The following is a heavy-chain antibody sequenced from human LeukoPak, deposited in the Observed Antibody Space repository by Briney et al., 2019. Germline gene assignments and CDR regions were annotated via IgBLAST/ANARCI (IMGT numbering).Heavy chain of an antibody. Sequence: GDSVKVSCKASGYTFSGTGWYLYWLRQAPGQGLECMGWIYPYTGATHYAQKFQGRVAMTWDTSISTAYMELSRLRPDDTAVYYCARDGPAQMVDFDYWGQGTLVTVSS. CDR1: GYTFSGTGWY. V-gene: IGHV1-2*02. J-gene: IGHJ4*02. D-gene: IGHD3-10*01. CDR2: IYPYTGAT. CDR3: ARDGPAQMVDFDY.